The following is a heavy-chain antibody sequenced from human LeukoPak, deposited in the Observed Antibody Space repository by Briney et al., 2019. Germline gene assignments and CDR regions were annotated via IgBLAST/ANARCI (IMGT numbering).Heavy chain of an antibody. CDR3: ALDTIFGVVITGYN. V-gene: IGHV1-69*05. J-gene: IGHJ4*02. D-gene: IGHD3-3*01. CDR2: IIPIFGTA. Sequence: ASVKVSCKASGYTFTSYGISWVRQAPGQGLEWMGRIIPIFGTANYAQKFQGRVTITTDESTSTAYMELSSLRSEDTAVYYCALDTIFGVVITGYNWGQGTLVTVSS. CDR1: GYTFTSYG.